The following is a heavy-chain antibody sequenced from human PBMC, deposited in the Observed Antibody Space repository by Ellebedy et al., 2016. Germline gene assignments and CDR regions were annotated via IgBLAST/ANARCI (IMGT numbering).Heavy chain of an antibody. J-gene: IGHJ5*02. Sequence: ASVKVSXXASGDTFSIYYIKWVRQAPGQGLECMACINPNTGGTNYAQKFQGRVTLTREASTSTVYMAVSRRRCDDTAVYYCATGEASALGWFAPWGQGTLVTVSS. D-gene: IGHD7-27*01. CDR2: INPNTGGT. V-gene: IGHV1-2*02. CDR1: GDTFSIYY. CDR3: ATGEASALGWFAP.